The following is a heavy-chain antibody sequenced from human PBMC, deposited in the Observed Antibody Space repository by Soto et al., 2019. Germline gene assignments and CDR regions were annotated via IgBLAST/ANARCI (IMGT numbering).Heavy chain of an antibody. J-gene: IGHJ5*02. Sequence: SETLSLTCAVYGGSFSGYYWSWIRQPPGKGLEWIGEINHSGSTNYNPSLKSRVTISVDTSKNQFSLKLSSVTAADTAVYYCARSRLTKITIFGVTNPRGWFDPWGKGTLVTVSS. V-gene: IGHV4-34*01. CDR2: INHSGST. CDR3: ARSRLTKITIFGVTNPRGWFDP. CDR1: GGSFSGYY. D-gene: IGHD3-3*01.